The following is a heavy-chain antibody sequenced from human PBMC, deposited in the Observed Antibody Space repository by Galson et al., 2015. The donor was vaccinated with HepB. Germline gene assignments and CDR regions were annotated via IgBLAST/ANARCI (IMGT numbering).Heavy chain of an antibody. J-gene: IGHJ5*02. CDR1: GYTFTSYY. CDR3: ARSGLQNWFDP. V-gene: IGHV1-46*04. CDR2: INPSGGST. Sequence: SVKVSCKASGYTFTSYYMHWVRQAPGQGLEWMGIINPSGGSTSYAQKLQGRVTMTRDTSTSTVYMELSSLRSEDTAVYYCARSGLQNWFDPWGQGTLVTVSS.